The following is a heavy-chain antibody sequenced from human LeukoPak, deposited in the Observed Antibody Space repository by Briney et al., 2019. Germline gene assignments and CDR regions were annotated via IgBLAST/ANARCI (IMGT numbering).Heavy chain of an antibody. CDR3: ARRDLRGIVY. V-gene: IGHV3-21*01. CDR2: ISSSSSYI. J-gene: IGHJ4*02. CDR1: GFTFSSHT. D-gene: IGHD3-10*01. Sequence: TGGSLRLSCAASGFTFSSHTINWVRQAPGKGLEWVSSISSSSSYIYYADSVKGRFTISRDDAKRSVYLHMNSLRDDDTAVYYCARRDLRGIVYWGQGTLVTVSS.